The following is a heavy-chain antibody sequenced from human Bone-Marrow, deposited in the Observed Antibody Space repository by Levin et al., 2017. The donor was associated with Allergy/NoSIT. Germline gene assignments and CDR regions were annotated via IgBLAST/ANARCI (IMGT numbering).Heavy chain of an antibody. CDR1: GFTFSSYG. V-gene: IGHV3-30*18. D-gene: IGHD1-1*01. Sequence: GGSLRLSCTASGFTFSSYGIEWVRQAPGKGLEWVAFISYDGSNKYYAESVKGRFTISRENSKNTVYLQMNRLRSEDTAFYYCAKDPPWHDIGEGYWCDAWGQGTLVTVSS. J-gene: IGHJ5*02. CDR3: AKDPPWHDIGEGYWCDA. CDR2: ISYDGSNK.